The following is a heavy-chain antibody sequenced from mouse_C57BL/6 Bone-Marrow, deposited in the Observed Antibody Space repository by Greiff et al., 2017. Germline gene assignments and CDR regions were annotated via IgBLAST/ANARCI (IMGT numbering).Heavy chain of an antibody. J-gene: IGHJ2*01. CDR2: IDPETGGT. CDR1: GYTFTDYE. Sequence: VQLVESGAELVRPGASVTLSCKASGYTFTDYEMHWVKQPPVHGLEGIGAIDPETGGTAYNQKFKGKAILTADKSSSTAYMELRSLTSEDSAVYYCTRETFYYGKDYWGQGTTLTVSS. D-gene: IGHD2-1*01. V-gene: IGHV1-15*01. CDR3: TRETFYYGKDY.